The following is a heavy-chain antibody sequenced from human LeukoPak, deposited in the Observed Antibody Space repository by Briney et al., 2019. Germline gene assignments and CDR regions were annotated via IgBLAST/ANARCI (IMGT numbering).Heavy chain of an antibody. V-gene: IGHV3-30*18. D-gene: IGHD5-18*01. Sequence: PGRSLRLSCAASGFTFSSYGMHWVRGAPGKGREGVADISYDGSNKYYADSVKGRFTISRDNSKNTLYLQMNSLRAEDTAVYYCAKVYSYGYGFFDYWGQGTLVTVSS. CDR1: GFTFSSYG. CDR3: AKVYSYGYGFFDY. CDR2: ISYDGSNK. J-gene: IGHJ4*02.